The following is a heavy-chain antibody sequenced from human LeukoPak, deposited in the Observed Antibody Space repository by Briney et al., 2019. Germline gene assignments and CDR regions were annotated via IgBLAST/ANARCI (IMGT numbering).Heavy chain of an antibody. CDR1: GGSISSGGYY. V-gene: IGHV4-31*03. D-gene: IGHD5-12*01. Sequence: PSQTLSLTCTVSGGSISSGGYYWSWIRQHPGKGLEWIGYIYYSGSTNYNPSLKSRVTISVDTSKNQFSLKLSSVTAADTAVYYCARLSDYDSLFDYWGQGTLVTVSS. J-gene: IGHJ4*02. CDR2: IYYSGST. CDR3: ARLSDYDSLFDY.